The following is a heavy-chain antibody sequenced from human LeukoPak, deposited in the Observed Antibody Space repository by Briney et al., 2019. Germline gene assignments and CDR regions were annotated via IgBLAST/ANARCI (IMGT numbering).Heavy chain of an antibody. CDR3: VRSDWFDP. CDR2: IKSDGGST. J-gene: IGHJ5*02. V-gene: IGHV3-74*03. CDR1: GFTFSGYW. Sequence: GGALRLSCVASGFTFSGYWMHWVRQAPGKGLVWVSRIKSDGGSTPYADSVKGRFTVSRDNAQNTLYLQMSSLRAEDTAVYYCVRSDWFDPWGQGTLVTVSS.